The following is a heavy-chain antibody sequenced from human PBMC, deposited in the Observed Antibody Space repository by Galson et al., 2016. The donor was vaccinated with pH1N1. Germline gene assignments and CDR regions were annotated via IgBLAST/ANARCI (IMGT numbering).Heavy chain of an antibody. Sequence: SLRLSCAASGFAFGEYSVNWVRQIPGKRLEWLAYMNINGNTMYYADSVKGRFTMSRDNAKNLLFLQMNSLKTEDTATYYCASGGSTSFDYWGQGTLVTVSS. CDR2: MNINGNTM. CDR3: ASGGSTSFDY. CDR1: GFAFGEYS. J-gene: IGHJ4*02. D-gene: IGHD6-25*01. V-gene: IGHV3-48*04.